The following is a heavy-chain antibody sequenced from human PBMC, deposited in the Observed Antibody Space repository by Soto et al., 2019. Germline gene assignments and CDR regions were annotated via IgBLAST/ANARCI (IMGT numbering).Heavy chain of an antibody. CDR1: GGSISSSSYY. CDR3: ARDPYSGSSSKAY. J-gene: IGHJ4*02. CDR2: IYYSGST. D-gene: IGHD1-26*01. Sequence: SQTLSLTCTVSGGSISSSSYYCGWIRQPPGKGLEWIGKIYYSGSTYYNPSLKNRVTISMDTSKNQFSLQLTSVTAADTAMYYCARDPYSGSSSKAYWGPGAPVTVSS. V-gene: IGHV4-39*07.